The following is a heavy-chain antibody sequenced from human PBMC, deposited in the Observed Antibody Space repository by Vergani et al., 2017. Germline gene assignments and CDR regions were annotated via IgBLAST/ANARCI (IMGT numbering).Heavy chain of an antibody. CDR2: IHYSENT. CDR1: FDSIRNLY. J-gene: IGHJ5*02. D-gene: IGHD5-18*01. Sequence: QVQLQESGPGLVKSSETLSLTCSVSFDSIRNLYCNWIRQPPGKGLEWIGSIHYSENTKYNPSLKTRVTISVDTSKNQFSLTLTSVSAADTAVYYCASDTLSGQRADRWGQGILVTVTS. V-gene: IGHV4-59*11. CDR3: ASDTLSGQRADR.